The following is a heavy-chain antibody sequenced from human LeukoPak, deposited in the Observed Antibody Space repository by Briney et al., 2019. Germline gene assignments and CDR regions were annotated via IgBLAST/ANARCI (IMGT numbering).Heavy chain of an antibody. CDR3: ARGDSSTWYFLGAFDI. CDR1: GDSVSSNSAT. V-gene: IGHV6-1*01. Sequence: SQTLSLTCAISGDSVSSNSATWNWIRQSPSRGLEWLGRTDDRSKWYDDYALSMKRRITINPDTSKNQFSLQLSSVTPEDTAVYYCARGDSSTWYFLGAFDIWGQGTMVTVSS. CDR2: TDDRSKWYD. J-gene: IGHJ3*02. D-gene: IGHD6-13*01.